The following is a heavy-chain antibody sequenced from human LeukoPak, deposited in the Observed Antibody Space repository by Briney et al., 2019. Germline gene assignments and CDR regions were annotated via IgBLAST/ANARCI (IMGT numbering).Heavy chain of an antibody. Sequence: GGSLRLSCAASGFTFRSYWMPWVRQAPGEGLVWVSHINSDGTITSYADSVKGRFTISRDNAKNTLHLQMNSLRAEDTAVYYCASQVPTGHWGQGSLVTVSS. J-gene: IGHJ4*02. D-gene: IGHD1-1*01. V-gene: IGHV3-74*01. CDR1: GFTFRSYW. CDR3: ASQVPTGH. CDR2: INSDGTIT.